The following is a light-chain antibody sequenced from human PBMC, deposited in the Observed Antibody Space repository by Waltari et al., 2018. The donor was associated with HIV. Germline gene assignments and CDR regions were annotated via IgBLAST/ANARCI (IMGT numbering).Light chain of an antibody. CDR3: QQYYSTPLT. V-gene: IGKV4-1*01. CDR2: WAS. J-gene: IGKJ1*01. Sequence: VMTQSPASLPVSLGERAAINCKSSQSIFYNSNSKNYLAWYQQKPGQPPRLLIYWASTRESGVPDRFSGSGSGTDFTLTISSLQAEDVAVYYCQQYYSTPLTFGQGTKVEIK. CDR1: QSIFYNSNSKNY.